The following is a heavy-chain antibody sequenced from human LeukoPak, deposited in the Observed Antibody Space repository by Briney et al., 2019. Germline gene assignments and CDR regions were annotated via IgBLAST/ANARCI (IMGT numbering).Heavy chain of an antibody. J-gene: IGHJ4*02. V-gene: IGHV3-9*01. CDR3: AKDLRHDYGDYGYPFDY. CDR1: GFTFDDYA. D-gene: IGHD4-17*01. CDR2: ISWNSGSI. Sequence: PGGSLRLSCAASGFTFDDYAMHWVRQAPGKGLEWVSSISWNSGSIGYADSVKGRFTISRDHAKNSLYLQMNSLRAEDTALYYCAKDLRHDYGDYGYPFDYWGQGTLVTVSS.